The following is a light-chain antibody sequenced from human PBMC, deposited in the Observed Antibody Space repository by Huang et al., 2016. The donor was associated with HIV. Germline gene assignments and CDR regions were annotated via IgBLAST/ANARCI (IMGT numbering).Light chain of an antibody. V-gene: IGKV1-12*01. CDR3: QQANMYPRS. CDR2: STS. Sequence: IPLTQSPSSVSASEGDTVRITCRASQDISRWLAWYQQKPREAPTLLIHSTSILQSGVPSRFNGSGSGTDFFLTINSLRPDDFATYYCQQANMYPRSFGQGTRLDIK. J-gene: IGKJ5*01. CDR1: QDISRW.